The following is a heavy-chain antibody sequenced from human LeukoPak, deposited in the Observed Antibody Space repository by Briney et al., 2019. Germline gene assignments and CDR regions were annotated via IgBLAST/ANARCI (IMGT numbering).Heavy chain of an antibody. J-gene: IGHJ3*02. V-gene: IGHV1-18*01. CDR3: ARDSPAEGDAFDI. CDR2: ISAYNGNT. CDR1: GYTFTRYG. Sequence: VSVKVSCKSSGYTFTRYGISWVRQAPGQRLEWMGWISAYNGNTNYAQKLQGRVTMTTDTSTSTAYMELRSLRSDDTAVYYCARDSPAEGDAFDIWGQGTMVTVSS.